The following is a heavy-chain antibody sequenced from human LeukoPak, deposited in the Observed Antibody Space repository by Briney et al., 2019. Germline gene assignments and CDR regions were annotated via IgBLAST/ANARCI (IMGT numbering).Heavy chain of an antibody. CDR2: ISTSSSHI. D-gene: IGHD1-20*01. CDR3: ARDDNWNDKPFDL. J-gene: IGHJ4*02. V-gene: IGHV3-21*01. Sequence: PGGSLRLSCTASGFTFSFYMMNWVRQAPGKGLEWVSSISTSSSHIYYEDSLKGRFTVSRDNAKSSLYLQMNNLTAEDTAVYYCARDDNWNDKPFDLCGQGTLVTVSS. CDR1: GFTFSFYM.